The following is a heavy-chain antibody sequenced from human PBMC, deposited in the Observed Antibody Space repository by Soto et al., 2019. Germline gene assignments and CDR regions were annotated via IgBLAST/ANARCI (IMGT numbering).Heavy chain of an antibody. Sequence: EEQLVESGGGLVQPGGSLRLSCAASGFSFSRYWMHWVRQAPGKGLVWVSHINSDGSSPTYADSVKGRFTISRDNAKNTLYLQMNSLRAEDSAVYYCAREEGYGSGRYFDYWGLGTLVTVSS. CDR2: INSDGSSP. CDR3: AREEGYGSGRYFDY. CDR1: GFSFSRYW. D-gene: IGHD3-10*01. J-gene: IGHJ4*02. V-gene: IGHV3-74*01.